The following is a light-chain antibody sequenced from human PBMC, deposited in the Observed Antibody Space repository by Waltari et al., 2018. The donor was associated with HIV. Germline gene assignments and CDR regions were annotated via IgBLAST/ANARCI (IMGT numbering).Light chain of an antibody. V-gene: IGKV3-15*01. CDR3: QQYDSWPPFT. CDR1: QSVSSN. J-gene: IGKJ3*01. Sequence: ETVMTQSPATLSVSPGERATLSCRASQSVSSNLAWYQQKPGQAPRLLIFGASTRATGISARFSGSGSGTEFTLTINSLQSEDFAVYYCQQYDSWPPFTFGPGTKVDIK. CDR2: GAS.